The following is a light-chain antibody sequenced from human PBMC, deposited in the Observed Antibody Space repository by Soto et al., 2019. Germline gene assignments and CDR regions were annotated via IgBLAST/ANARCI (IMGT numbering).Light chain of an antibody. J-gene: IGKJ1*01. CDR3: QQHNSYSRT. V-gene: IGKV1-5*01. Sequence: APSTRSASVGDKETITLRARHSVSSWLAWYQQKPGKAPKLLIYDASSLESGVPSRFSGSGSGTEFTLTISSLQPDDFATYYCQQHNSYSRTFAQGTKVAIK. CDR1: HSVSSW. CDR2: DAS.